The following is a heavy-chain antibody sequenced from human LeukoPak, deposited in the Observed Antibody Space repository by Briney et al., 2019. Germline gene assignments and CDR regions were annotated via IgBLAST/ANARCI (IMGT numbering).Heavy chain of an antibody. J-gene: IGHJ4*02. D-gene: IGHD3/OR15-3a*01. CDR3: VRGCFWTGYSEYFDP. CDR2: IWNDGSKK. Sequence: GGSLRLSCAACGLTFGDFGMYWVRQAPGKGLEWAALIWNDGSKKYYADSMKGRFTISRDNSKETLYLQMNSLRAEDTAVYYCVRGCFWTGYSEYFDPWGQGILVTVSS. CDR1: GLTFGDFG. V-gene: IGHV3-33*01.